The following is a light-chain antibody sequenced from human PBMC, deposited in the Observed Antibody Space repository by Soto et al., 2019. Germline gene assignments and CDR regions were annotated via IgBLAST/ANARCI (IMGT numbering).Light chain of an antibody. J-gene: IGKJ2*01. V-gene: IGKV1-33*01. CDR1: QDISNY. CDR2: DAS. CDR3: QQYDNLPYT. Sequence: DIQMAQSPSSLSASVGDRVTITCQASQDISNYLTWYQQKPGKAPKLLIYDASNLETGVPSRFSGSGSGTDFTFTISSLQPEDIATYYCQQYDNLPYTFGQGNKVDIK.